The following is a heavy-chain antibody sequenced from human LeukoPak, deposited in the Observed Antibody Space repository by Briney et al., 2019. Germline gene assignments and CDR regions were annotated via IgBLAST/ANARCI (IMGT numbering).Heavy chain of an antibody. D-gene: IGHD6-19*01. V-gene: IGHV4-34*01. J-gene: IGHJ4*02. CDR1: GGSFSGYY. CDR3: ARGRYSSGWYLKGPVDY. CDR2: INHSGST. Sequence: PSETLSLTCAVYGGSFSGYYWSWIRQPPGKGLEWIGEINHSGSTNYNPSLKSRVTISVDTSKNQFSLKLSSVTAADTAVYYCARGRYSSGWYLKGPVDYWGQGTLVTVSS.